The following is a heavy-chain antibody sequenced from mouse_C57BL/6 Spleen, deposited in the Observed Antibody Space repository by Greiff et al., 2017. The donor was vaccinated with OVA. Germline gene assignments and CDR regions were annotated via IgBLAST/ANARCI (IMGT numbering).Heavy chain of an antibody. CDR1: GYTFTSYW. J-gene: IGHJ2*01. CDR3: AREGYDGYYD. D-gene: IGHD2-3*01. V-gene: IGHV1-64*01. CDR2: IHPNSGST. Sequence: QVHVKQPGAELVKPGASVKLSCKASGYTFTSYWMHWVKQRPGQGLEWIGMIHPNSGSTNYNEKFKSKATLTVDKSSSTAYMQLSSLTSEDSAVYYCAREGYDGYYDWGQGTTLTVSS.